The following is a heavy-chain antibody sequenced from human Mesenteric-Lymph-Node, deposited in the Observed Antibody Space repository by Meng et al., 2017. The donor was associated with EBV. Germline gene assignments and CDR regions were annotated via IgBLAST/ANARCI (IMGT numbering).Heavy chain of an antibody. CDR2: TYYRSKWYN. Sequence: QVQLQQSGPGLVKPSXXLSLPCVISGHSVSSSSAAWTWIRQSPSRGLEWLGRTYYRSKWYNDYAVFVKSRITINPDTSKNQFSLQLNSVTPEDTAVYYCARGATSVFDLWGRGTLVTVAS. V-gene: IGHV6-1*01. J-gene: IGHJ2*01. CDR3: ARGATSVFDL. CDR1: GHSVSSSSAA.